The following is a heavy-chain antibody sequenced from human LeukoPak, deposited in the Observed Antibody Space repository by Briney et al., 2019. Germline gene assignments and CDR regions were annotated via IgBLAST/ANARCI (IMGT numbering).Heavy chain of an antibody. D-gene: IGHD3-22*01. CDR2: ISSSSSRSSYI. V-gene: IGHV3-21*01. J-gene: IGHJ4*02. CDR3: ARDRSGDTMIYDY. CDR1: GFTFNSYT. Sequence: GGSLRLSCAASGFTFNSYTMNWVRQAPGRGLEWVSSISSSSSRSSYISYADSVKGRFTISRDNAKNSLCLQMNSLRAENTAVYYCARDRSGDTMIYDYWGQGTLVTVSS.